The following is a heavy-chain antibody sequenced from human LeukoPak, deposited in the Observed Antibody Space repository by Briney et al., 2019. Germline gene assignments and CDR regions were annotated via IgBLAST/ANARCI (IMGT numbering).Heavy chain of an antibody. Sequence: GGSLRLSCAASGFTFSSYGMHWVRQAPGKGLEWVAVISYDGSNKYYADSVKGRFTISRDNSKNTLYLQTNSLRAEDTAVYYCAKTYYYDSSGYYYLDYWGQGTLVTVSS. CDR1: GFTFSSYG. CDR2: ISYDGSNK. CDR3: AKTYYYDSSGYYYLDY. J-gene: IGHJ4*02. D-gene: IGHD3-22*01. V-gene: IGHV3-30*18.